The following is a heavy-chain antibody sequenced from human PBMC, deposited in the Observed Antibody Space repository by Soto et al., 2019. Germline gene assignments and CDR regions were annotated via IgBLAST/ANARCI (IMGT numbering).Heavy chain of an antibody. D-gene: IGHD2-8*01. V-gene: IGHV4-39*02. J-gene: IGHJ6*02. Sequence: PSETLSLTCTVSGGSISSSSYYWVWIRQPPGKGLEWIGSIYYSGSTYYNPSLKSRVTISVDTSKNQFSLKLSSVTAADTAVYYCARDCTNGVCSRHYYYYGMDVWGQGTTVTVSS. CDR1: GGSISSSSYY. CDR3: ARDCTNGVCSRHYYYYGMDV. CDR2: IYYSGST.